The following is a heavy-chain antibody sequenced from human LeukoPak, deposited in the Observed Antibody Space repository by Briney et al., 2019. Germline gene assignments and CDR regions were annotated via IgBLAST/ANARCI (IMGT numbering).Heavy chain of an antibody. CDR3: ARVSSSWYYFDY. Sequence: ASVKVSCKASGYTFTGYYMHWVRQAPGQGLEWMGRINPNSGGTNYAQKFQGRVTITADESTSTAYMELSSLRSEDTAVYYCARVSSSWYYFDYWGQGTLVTVSS. D-gene: IGHD6-13*01. V-gene: IGHV1-2*06. CDR2: INPNSGGT. J-gene: IGHJ4*02. CDR1: GYTFTGYY.